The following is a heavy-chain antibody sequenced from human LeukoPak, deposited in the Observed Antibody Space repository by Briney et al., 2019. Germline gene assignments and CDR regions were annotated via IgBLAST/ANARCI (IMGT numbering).Heavy chain of an antibody. CDR1: GYTFTSYY. J-gene: IGHJ3*02. CDR3: ARGYDFWSGYRIAFDI. CDR2: INPSGGST. D-gene: IGHD3-3*01. Sequence: ASVKVSCKASGYTFTSYYMHWVRQAPGQGLEWMGIINPSGGSTRYAQKFQGRVTMTRDTSTSTVYMELSSLKSEDTAVYYCARGYDFWSGYRIAFDIWGQGTMVTVSS. V-gene: IGHV1-46*01.